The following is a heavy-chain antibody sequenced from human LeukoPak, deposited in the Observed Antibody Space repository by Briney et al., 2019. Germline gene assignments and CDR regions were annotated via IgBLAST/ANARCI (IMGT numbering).Heavy chain of an antibody. D-gene: IGHD2-15*01. CDR3: VRHLSAGRPAFDI. CDR1: GGSISSHY. J-gene: IGHJ3*02. CDR2: IYYSGST. Sequence: SETLSLTCTVSGGSISSHYWSWIRQPPGKGLEWIGYIYYSGSTNYNPSLKSRVTISVGTSNNKFSLKLTSLTAADTAVYYCVRHLSAGRPAFDIWGQGTMVTVSS. V-gene: IGHV4-59*08.